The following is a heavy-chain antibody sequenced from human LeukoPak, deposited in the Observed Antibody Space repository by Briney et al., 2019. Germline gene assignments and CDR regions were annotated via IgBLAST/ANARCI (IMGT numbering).Heavy chain of an antibody. J-gene: IGHJ3*02. CDR3: SRGDAFDI. V-gene: IGHV3-30*03. CDR2: ILYDK. CDR1: AFTFGTYN. Sequence: GGSLRLSCAASAFTFGTYNMNWVRQAPGSGLEWVAVILYDKYYADSVKGRFTISRDNSKNTLYLQMNSLKTEDTAVYYCSRGDAFDIWGQGTMVTVS.